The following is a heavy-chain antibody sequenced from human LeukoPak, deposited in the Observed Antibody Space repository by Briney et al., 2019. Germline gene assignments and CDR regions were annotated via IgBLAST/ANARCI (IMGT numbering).Heavy chain of an antibody. Sequence: GGSLRLSCAASGFTFSSYSMNWVRQAPGKGLEWVSAISGSGGSTYYADSVKGRFTISRDNSKNTLYLQMNSLRAEDTAVYYCAKGRPSVDTAMALDYWGQGTLVTVSS. CDR3: AKGRPSVDTAMALDY. CDR2: ISGSGGST. CDR1: GFTFSSYS. J-gene: IGHJ4*02. V-gene: IGHV3-23*01. D-gene: IGHD5-18*01.